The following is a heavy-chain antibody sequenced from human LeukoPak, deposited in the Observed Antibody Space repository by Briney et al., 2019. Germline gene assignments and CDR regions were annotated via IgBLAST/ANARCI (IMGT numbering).Heavy chain of an antibody. D-gene: IGHD4-17*01. CDR3: ARHYKSTRTTVFDY. CDR2: VHYSRST. CDR1: GGPISPYY. V-gene: IGHV4-59*08. J-gene: IGHJ4*01. Sequence: SETLTLTCTVSGGPISPYYWTWRRQPPGKGLEWIGYVHYSRSTKYNHSLKSRVTISLDTSKNQFSLRLTSVTAADTAVYYCARHYKSTRTTVFDYWGHGTLVTVSS.